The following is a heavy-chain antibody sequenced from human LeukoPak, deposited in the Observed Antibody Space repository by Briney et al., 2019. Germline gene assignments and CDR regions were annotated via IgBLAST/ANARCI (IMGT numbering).Heavy chain of an antibody. Sequence: ASVKVSCNASGYTFSGFYIHWVRQAPGQGLEWMGWINPNSGGTNYAQKFQGRVTMTRDTSISTAYMELSRLRSDDTAVYYCARGTYYYDSSGYPAWGQGTLVTVSS. CDR1: GYTFSGFY. CDR2: INPNSGGT. J-gene: IGHJ5*02. D-gene: IGHD3-22*01. V-gene: IGHV1-2*02. CDR3: ARGTYYYDSSGYPA.